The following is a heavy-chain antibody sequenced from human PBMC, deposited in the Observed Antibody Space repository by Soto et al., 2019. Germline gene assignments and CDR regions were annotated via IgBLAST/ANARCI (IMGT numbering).Heavy chain of an antibody. V-gene: IGHV1-69*06. Sequence: QVPLEQSGAEVKKPGSSVKISCKASGGTLSVHGVSWLRQAPGQGLEWVGGTIPVFNTANYAPTFQGRVTIAVNRSTRIASMELGSRLSDEPACYYCARGVYVSGIYYTGLTALDIWGQGTLVIV. CDR3: ARGVYVSGIYYTGLTALDI. CDR1: GGTLSVHG. CDR2: TIPVFNTA. J-gene: IGHJ3*02. D-gene: IGHD3-10*01.